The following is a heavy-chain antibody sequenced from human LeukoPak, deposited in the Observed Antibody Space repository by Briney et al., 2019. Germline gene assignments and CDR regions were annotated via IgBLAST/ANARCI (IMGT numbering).Heavy chain of an antibody. CDR3: AKLEKWEDGLGGDAFDI. D-gene: IGHD1-26*01. CDR1: GFTFSSYG. J-gene: IGHJ3*02. V-gene: IGHV3-30*02. CDR2: IRYDGSNK. Sequence: PGGSLRLSCAASGFTFSSYGMHWVRQAPGKGLEWVAFIRYDGSNKYYADSVKGRFTISRDNSKNTLYLQMNSLRAEDTAVYYCAKLEKWEDGLGGDAFDIWGQGTMVTVSS.